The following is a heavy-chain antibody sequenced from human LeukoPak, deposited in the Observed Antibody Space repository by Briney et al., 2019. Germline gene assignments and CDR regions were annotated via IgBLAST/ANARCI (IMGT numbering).Heavy chain of an antibody. CDR1: GGSISSYY. V-gene: IGHV4-59*01. CDR2: IYYSGST. J-gene: IGHJ4*02. CDR3: ARAVAARRYFDC. D-gene: IGHD6-19*01. Sequence: PSETLSLTCTVSGGSISSYYWSWIRQPPGKGLEWIGYIYYSGSTNYNPSLKSRVTISVDTSKNQFSLKLSSVTAADTAVYYCARAVAARRYFDCWGQGTLVTVSS.